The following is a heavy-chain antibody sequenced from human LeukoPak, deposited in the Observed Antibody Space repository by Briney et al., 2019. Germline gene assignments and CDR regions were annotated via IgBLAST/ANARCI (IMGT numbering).Heavy chain of an antibody. V-gene: IGHV3-7*05. CDR2: IKQDGSEK. CDR3: ASDAN. J-gene: IGHJ4*02. CDR1: GFXFSSYW. Sequence: GGSLRLSCAASGFXFSSYWTSWVRQAPGKGLEWVANIKQDGSEKYYVDSVKGRFTISRDNAKNSLYLQMNSLRAEDTAMYYCASDANWGQGTLVTVSS.